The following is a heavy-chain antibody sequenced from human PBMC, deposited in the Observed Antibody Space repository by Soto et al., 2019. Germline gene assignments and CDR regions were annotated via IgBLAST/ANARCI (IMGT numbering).Heavy chain of an antibody. CDR2: ISSYNGNT. CDR1: GYTFTSYG. CDR3: ARGGGRLGYCSTTSCSLNAFDI. Sequence: GASVKVSCKASGYTFTSYGISWVRQAPGQGLEWMGLISSYNGNTTYAQKLQGRVTVTTDTSTSTAYMELRSLRSDDTAVYYCARGGGRLGYCSTTSCSLNAFDIWGQGTMVTVSS. V-gene: IGHV1-18*01. D-gene: IGHD2-2*01. J-gene: IGHJ3*02.